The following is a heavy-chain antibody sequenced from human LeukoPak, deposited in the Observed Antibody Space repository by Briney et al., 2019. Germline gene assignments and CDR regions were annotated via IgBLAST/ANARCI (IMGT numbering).Heavy chain of an antibody. J-gene: IGHJ4*02. CDR1: GGSISSGSYY. CDR3: ARGSYGIFWSGYVGGDYFDY. Sequence: TSETLSLTCTVSGGSISSGSYYWSWIRQPAGKGLEWIGRIYTSGSTNYNPSLKSRVTISVDTSKNQFSLKLSSVTAADTAVYYCARGSYGIFWSGYVGGDYFDYWGQGTLVTVSS. D-gene: IGHD3-3*01. CDR2: IYTSGST. V-gene: IGHV4-61*02.